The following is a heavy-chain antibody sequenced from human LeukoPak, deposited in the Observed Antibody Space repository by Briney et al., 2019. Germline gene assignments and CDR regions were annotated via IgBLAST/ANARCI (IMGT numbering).Heavy chain of an antibody. CDR1: GFTFSSYS. V-gene: IGHV3-21*01. CDR2: ISSSSGYI. Sequence: GGSPRLSCAASGFTFSSYSMNWVRQAPGKGLEWVSSISSSSGYISYADSVKGRFTISRDNAKNSLYLQMNSLRAEDTAVYYCARDPGGYCSSTSCSYWGQGTLVTVSS. CDR3: ARDPGGYCSSTSCSY. D-gene: IGHD2-2*01. J-gene: IGHJ4*02.